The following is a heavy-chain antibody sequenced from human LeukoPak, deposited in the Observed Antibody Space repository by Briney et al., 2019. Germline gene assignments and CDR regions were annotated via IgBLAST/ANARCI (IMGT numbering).Heavy chain of an antibody. V-gene: IGHV3-23*01. CDR2: ISGRGDFT. CDR3: ARREAEESGPIDY. CDR1: RFTFYKSA. J-gene: IGHJ4*02. Sequence: PGGSLRLSCAASRFTFYKSAMTWVRQAPGTGLEWVSAISGRGDFTYYADSVKGRFTISRDNSKNMLYLQMTSLRADETAVYYCARREAEESGPIDYCGQGTLVTVSS. D-gene: IGHD3-3*01.